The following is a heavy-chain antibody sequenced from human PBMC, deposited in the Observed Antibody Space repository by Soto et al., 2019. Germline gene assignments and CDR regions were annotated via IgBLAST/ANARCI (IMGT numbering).Heavy chain of an antibody. D-gene: IGHD2-21*02. CDR3: ARDRIVVVTAILDY. Sequence: GGSVRLNCAASGVTFSSYGMHWVRQAPGKGLEWVAVIWYDGSNKYYADSVKGRFTISRDNSKNTLYLQMNSLRAEDTAVYYCARDRIVVVTAILDYWGQGTLVTVS. CDR2: IWYDGSNK. J-gene: IGHJ4*02. CDR1: GVTFSSYG. V-gene: IGHV3-33*01.